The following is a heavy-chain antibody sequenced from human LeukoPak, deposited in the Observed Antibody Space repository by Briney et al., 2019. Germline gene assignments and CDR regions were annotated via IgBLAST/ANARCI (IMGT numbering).Heavy chain of an antibody. D-gene: IGHD2-15*01. CDR3: ARQSYCSGGSCYEDYYYYYGMDV. CDR2: IYYSGST. V-gene: IGHV4-39*01. J-gene: IGHJ6*02. Sequence: SETLSLTCTVSGGSISSSSYYWGWIRQPPGKGLEWIGSIYYSGSTYYNPSLKSRVTISVDTSKNQFSLKLSSVTAADTAVYYCARQSYCSGGSCYEDYYYYYGMDVWGQGTTVTVSS. CDR1: GGSISSSSYY.